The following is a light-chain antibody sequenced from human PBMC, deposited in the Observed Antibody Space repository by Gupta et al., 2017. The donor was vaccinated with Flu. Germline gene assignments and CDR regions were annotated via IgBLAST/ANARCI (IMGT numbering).Light chain of an antibody. CDR3: QQDSGYPRT. V-gene: IGKV1-5*03. CDR2: KAS. Sequence: DIQMTQSPSTLSASVGDRVTITCRATQSISVWLAWYQQKPGKAPNLLIYKASNLESGVPSRFSGSGSGTEFTLTISSLQPDDSATYYCQQDSGYPRTFGQGTKVEI. J-gene: IGKJ1*01. CDR1: QSISVW.